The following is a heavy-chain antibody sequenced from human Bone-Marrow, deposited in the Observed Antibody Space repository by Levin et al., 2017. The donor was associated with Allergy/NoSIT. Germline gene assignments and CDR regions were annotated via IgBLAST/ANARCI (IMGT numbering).Heavy chain of an antibody. CDR3: ARRFDL. CDR2: ISDSGTI. CDR1: GFNFNDFD. V-gene: IGHV3-69-1*01. J-gene: IGHJ5*02. Sequence: ETLSLTCAVSGFNFNDFDMNWVRQAPGKGLEWVSQISDSGTIYYADSVRGRFTISKDSAKNSLDLQMNSLADEDTAVYYCARRFDLWGQGILVTVSS.